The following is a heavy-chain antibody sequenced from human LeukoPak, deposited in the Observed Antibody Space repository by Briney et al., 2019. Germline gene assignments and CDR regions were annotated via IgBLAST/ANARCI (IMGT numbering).Heavy chain of an antibody. V-gene: IGHV4-4*07. CDR1: GGSISSYY. D-gene: IGHD5-24*01. CDR2: IYSSGST. J-gene: IGHJ4*02. CDR3: ARGVYNLALVFDY. Sequence: SETLSLTCTVSGGSISSYYWSWIRQPAGKGLEWIGRIYSSGSTNYNPSLKTRVTISSDTSKNQFSLRLSSVTAAYTAVYYCARGVYNLALVFDYWGQGSLVTVSS.